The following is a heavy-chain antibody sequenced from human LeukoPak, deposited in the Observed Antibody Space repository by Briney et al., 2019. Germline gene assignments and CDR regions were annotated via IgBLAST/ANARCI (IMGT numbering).Heavy chain of an antibody. V-gene: IGHV5-51*01. CDR2: IYPDDSDT. J-gene: IGHJ4*02. Sequence: GESLKISCKGSGYSFANYWIGWVRQMPGKGLEWLGIIYPDDSDTRYSPSFQGQVTISADKSISIAYLQWTSLKASDSAVYYCARARKGYNYDDPGDYWGQGTLVTVSS. CDR3: ARARKGYNYDDPGDY. D-gene: IGHD5-18*01. CDR1: GYSFANYW.